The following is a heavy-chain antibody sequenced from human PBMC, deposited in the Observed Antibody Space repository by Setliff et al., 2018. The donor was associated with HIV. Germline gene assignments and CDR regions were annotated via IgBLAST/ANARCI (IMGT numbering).Heavy chain of an antibody. D-gene: IGHD1-26*01. V-gene: IGHV4-34*01. Sequence: KASETLSLTCAVYGESLSPYFWSWIRQTPGKGLEWIGEINHSGSSNYNPSLKSRVTLSVDTSKNHFSLKLTSVTAADAAVYYCARGLGIVEATTPFDFWGQGTLVTVSS. CDR2: INHSGSS. CDR3: ARGLGIVEATTPFDF. CDR1: GESLSPYF. J-gene: IGHJ4*02.